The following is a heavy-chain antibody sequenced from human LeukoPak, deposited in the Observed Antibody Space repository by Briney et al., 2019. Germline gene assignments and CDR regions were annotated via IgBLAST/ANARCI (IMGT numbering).Heavy chain of an antibody. CDR2: INHRGST. CDR3: ARGRGYYDSSGYYKGGFYYYYYMDV. V-gene: IGHV4-34*01. J-gene: IGHJ6*03. Sequence: PSETLSLTCSVSGGSISSYYWSWIRQPPGKGLEWIGEINHRGSTNYNPSLKSRLTISVDTSKNQFSLKLSSVNAADPAVYYCARGRGYYDSSGYYKGGFYYYYYMDVWGKGTTVTVSS. CDR1: GGSISSYY. D-gene: IGHD3-22*01.